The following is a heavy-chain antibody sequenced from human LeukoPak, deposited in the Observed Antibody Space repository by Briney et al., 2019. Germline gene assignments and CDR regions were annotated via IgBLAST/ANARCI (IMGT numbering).Heavy chain of an antibody. J-gene: IGHJ4*02. CDR1: GLTFSRYA. V-gene: IGHV3-23*01. D-gene: IGHD6-6*01. CDR2: ISVNGGST. CDR3: AKGLNAGAIRPPFDS. Sequence: PGGSLRLSCAASGLTFSRYAMSWVRQAPGKGLEWVSVISVNGGSTYYADSVKGRFTISRDNSKNTLYLQMNSLRAEDTAVYYCAKGLNAGAIRPPFDSWGQGTLVTVSS.